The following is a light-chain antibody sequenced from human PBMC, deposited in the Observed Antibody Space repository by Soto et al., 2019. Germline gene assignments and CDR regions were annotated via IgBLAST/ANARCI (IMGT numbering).Light chain of an antibody. CDR1: QNIYSN. CDR2: RAS. J-gene: IGKJ2*01. CDR3: QQRSNWQYT. Sequence: IVMTQSPATLSVSPGERATLSCRASQNIYSNVAWYQQRPGQAPRLLIYRASTRATGIPARFSGSGSGTEFTLTISSLQSEDFTVYYCQQRSNWQYTFGQGTKLEIK. V-gene: IGKV3-15*01.